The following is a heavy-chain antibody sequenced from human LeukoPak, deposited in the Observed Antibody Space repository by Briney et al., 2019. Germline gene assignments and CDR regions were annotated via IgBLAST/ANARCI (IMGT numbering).Heavy chain of an antibody. V-gene: IGHV4-59*01. CDR1: GGSISSYY. D-gene: IGHD3-22*01. J-gene: IGHJ4*02. CDR3: AREGFRYYYDSSGYYYFDY. CDR2: IHYSGST. Sequence: SETLSLTCTVSGGSISSYYWSWIRQPPGKGLEWIGYIHYSGSTNYNPSLKSRVTISVDTSKNQFSLKLSSVTAADTAVYYCAREGFRYYYDSSGYYYFDYWGQGTLVTVSS.